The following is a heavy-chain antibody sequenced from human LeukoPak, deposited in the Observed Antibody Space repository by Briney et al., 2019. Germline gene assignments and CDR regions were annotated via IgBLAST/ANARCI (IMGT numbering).Heavy chain of an antibody. D-gene: IGHD3-22*01. CDR3: AKDAEFTMIVVALDGGSYFDY. J-gene: IGHJ4*02. V-gene: IGHV3-9*01. CDR2: ISWNSGSI. CDR1: GFAFDDYA. Sequence: GGSLRLSCAASGFAFDDYAMHWVRQAPGKGLEWVSGISWNSGSIGHADSVKGRFTISRDNAKNSLYLQMNSLRAEDTALYYCAKDAEFTMIVVALDGGSYFDYWGQGTLVTVSS.